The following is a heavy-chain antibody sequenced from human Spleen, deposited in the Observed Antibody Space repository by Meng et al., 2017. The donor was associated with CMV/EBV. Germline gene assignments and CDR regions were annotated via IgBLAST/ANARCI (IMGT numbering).Heavy chain of an antibody. CDR3: AREASGYDFWTGYYGREVQGDY. CDR1: GFTFSSYA. D-gene: IGHD3-3*01. J-gene: IGHJ4*02. V-gene: IGHV3-30-3*01. CDR2: ISWDGDNH. Sequence: GESLKISCAASGFTFSSYALHWVRQAPGKGLEWVAVISWDGDNHYYADSVKGRFTISRDKSKNTLYLQMNSLRAEDTAVYYCAREASGYDFWTGYYGREVQGDYWGQGTLVTVSS.